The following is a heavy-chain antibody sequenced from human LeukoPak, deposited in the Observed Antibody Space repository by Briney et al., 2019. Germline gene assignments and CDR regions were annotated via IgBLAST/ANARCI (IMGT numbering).Heavy chain of an antibody. V-gene: IGHV7-4-1*02. CDR3: AIQANYPTIYAFDI. J-gene: IGHJ3*02. Sequence: GASVKVSCRASGYTFTSYAMNWVRQAPGQGLEWMGWINTNTGNPTYAQGFTGRFVFSLDTSVSTAYLQISSLKAEDTAVYYCAIQANYPTIYAFDIWGQGTMVTVSS. CDR2: INTNTGNP. D-gene: IGHD2/OR15-2a*01. CDR1: GYTFTSYA.